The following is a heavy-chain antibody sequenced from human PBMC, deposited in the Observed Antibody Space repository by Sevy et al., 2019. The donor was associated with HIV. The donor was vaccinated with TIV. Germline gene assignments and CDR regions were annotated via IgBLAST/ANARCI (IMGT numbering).Heavy chain of an antibody. D-gene: IGHD2-15*01. Sequence: GGSLRLSCAASGFTFSGYWMHWVRQAPGKGLVWVSLINSDGSSTNYADSVKGRFTISRDNAKNTLYLQMNSLRAEDTAVYYCASSGGYNKYDYWGQGTLVTVSS. J-gene: IGHJ4*02. CDR3: ASSGGYNKYDY. CDR2: INSDGSST. CDR1: GFTFSGYW. V-gene: IGHV3-74*01.